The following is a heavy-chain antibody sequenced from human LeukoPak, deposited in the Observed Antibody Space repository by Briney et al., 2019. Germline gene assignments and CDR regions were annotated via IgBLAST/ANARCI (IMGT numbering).Heavy chain of an antibody. CDR2: IRWDGGST. V-gene: IGHV3-43*01. CDR1: GFTFDDYG. J-gene: IGHJ3*01. Sequence: QTGGSLRLSCAASGFTFDDYGMSWVRQAPGKGLEWVSLIRWDGGSTYYADSVKGRFTISRDNSKNSLYLQMNSLRTEDTALYYCAKEGDGYHWGQGTMVTVSS. D-gene: IGHD5-24*01. CDR3: AKEGDGYH.